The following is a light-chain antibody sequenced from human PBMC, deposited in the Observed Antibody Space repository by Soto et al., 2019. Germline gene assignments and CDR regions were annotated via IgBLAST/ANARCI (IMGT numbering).Light chain of an antibody. V-gene: IGKV1-8*01. CDR1: QGISSY. J-gene: IGKJ3*01. CDR3: QQYYSYPFT. Sequence: AIRMTQSPSSLSASTGDRVTITCRASQGISSYLAWYQQKPGKAPKLLIYAASTLQSGVPSRFSGSGSGTAFTLTISCLQSEDFATYYCQQYYSYPFTFGPGTKVHIK. CDR2: AAS.